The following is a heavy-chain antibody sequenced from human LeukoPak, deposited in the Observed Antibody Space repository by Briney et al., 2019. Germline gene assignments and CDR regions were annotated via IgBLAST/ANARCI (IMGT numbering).Heavy chain of an antibody. V-gene: IGHV3-21*01. CDR1: GFTFSSYS. CDR3: ARETTPDYSYYYMDV. J-gene: IGHJ6*03. D-gene: IGHD1-7*01. CDR2: ISSSSSYI. Sequence: PGGSLRLSCAASGFTFSSYSMNWVRQAPGKGLEWVSSISSSSSYIYYADSVKGRFTISRDNAKNSLYLQMNSLRAEDTAVYYCARETTPDYSYYYMDVWGKGTTVTVSS.